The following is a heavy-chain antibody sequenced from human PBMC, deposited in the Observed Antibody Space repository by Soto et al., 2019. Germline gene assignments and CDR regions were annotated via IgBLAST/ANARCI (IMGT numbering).Heavy chain of an antibody. CDR1: GFTFSSYG. CDR3: AKDHRIAARPFSPDP. D-gene: IGHD6-6*01. Sequence: GGSLRLSCAASGFTFSSYGMHWVRQAPGKGLEWVAVISYDGGNKYYADSVKGRFTISRDNSKNTLYLQMNSLRAEDTAVYYCAKDHRIAARPFSPDPWGQGTLVTVSS. CDR2: ISYDGGNK. J-gene: IGHJ5*02. V-gene: IGHV3-30*18.